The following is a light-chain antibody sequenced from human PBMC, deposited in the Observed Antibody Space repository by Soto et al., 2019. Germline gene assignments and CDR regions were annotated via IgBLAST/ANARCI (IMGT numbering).Light chain of an antibody. Sequence: QSALTQPASVSGSPGQSITISCTGTSSAVGGYDYVSWYQQYPGRAPKLMIFEVSNRPSGISNRFSGSKSGNTASLTISGLQAEDEADYYCSSFTSSSTQVLGGGTQLTVL. V-gene: IGLV2-14*01. CDR2: EVS. CDR1: SSAVGGYDY. J-gene: IGLJ3*02. CDR3: SSFTSSSTQV.